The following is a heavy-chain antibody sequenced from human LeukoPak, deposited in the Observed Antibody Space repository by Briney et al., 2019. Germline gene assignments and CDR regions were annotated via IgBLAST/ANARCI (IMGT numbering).Heavy chain of an antibody. D-gene: IGHD5-18*01. V-gene: IGHV4-59*08. CDR3: ARVRGYSYDY. CDR2: IYYSGST. CDR1: GGSISRYY. J-gene: IGHJ4*02. Sequence: SETLSLTCTVSGGSISRYYWSWIRQPPGKGLEWIGYIYYSGSTNYNPSLESRVTISVDTSKNQFSLKLTSVTAADTAVYYCARVRGYSYDYWGQDPAHRLL.